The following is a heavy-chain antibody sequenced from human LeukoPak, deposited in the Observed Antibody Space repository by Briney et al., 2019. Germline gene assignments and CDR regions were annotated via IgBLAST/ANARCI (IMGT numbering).Heavy chain of an antibody. CDR2: IHYSGST. CDR3: ARTTMVRGTYYMDV. J-gene: IGHJ6*03. V-gene: IGHV4-59*01. Sequence: GSLRLSCAASGFTFTNYWMSWIRQPPGKGLQWIGCIHYSGSTNYNPSLKSRVTISVDTSKNQFSLKLSSVTAADTAVYYCARTTMVRGTYYMDVWGKGTTVTISS. CDR1: GFTFTNYW. D-gene: IGHD3-10*01.